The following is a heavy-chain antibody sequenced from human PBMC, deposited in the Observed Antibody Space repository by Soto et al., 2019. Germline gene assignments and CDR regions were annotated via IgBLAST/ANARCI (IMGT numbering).Heavy chain of an antibody. D-gene: IGHD3-22*01. V-gene: IGHV3-48*03. CDR1: GFTFSSYE. Sequence: GGSLRLSCAASGFTFSSYEMNWVRQAPGKGLEWISYISSSGSTIYYAHSVKGRFTISRDNAKNSLYLQMNSLRAEDTAAYYCARVLYDSSGYPIDYWGQGTLVTVSS. CDR3: ARVLYDSSGYPIDY. CDR2: ISSSGSTI. J-gene: IGHJ4*02.